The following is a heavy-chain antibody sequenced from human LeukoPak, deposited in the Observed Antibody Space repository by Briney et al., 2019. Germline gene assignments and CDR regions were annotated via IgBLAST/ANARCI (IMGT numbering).Heavy chain of an antibody. V-gene: IGHV4-38-2*02. D-gene: IGHD3-10*01. J-gene: IGHJ4*02. CDR2: IYHSGST. CDR3: ARDVWFGAGRTFDY. CDR1: GYSISSGYY. Sequence: KTSETLSLTCTVSGYSISSGYYWGWIRQPPGKGLEWIGSIYHSGSTYYNPSLKSRVTISVDTSKNQFSLKLSSVTAADTAVYYCARDVWFGAGRTFDYWGQGTLVTVSS.